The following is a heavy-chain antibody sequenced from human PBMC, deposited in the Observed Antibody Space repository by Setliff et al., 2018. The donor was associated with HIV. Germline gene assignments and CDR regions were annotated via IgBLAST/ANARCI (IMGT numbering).Heavy chain of an antibody. CDR3: ARENEGGAFDI. V-gene: IGHV1-69-2*01. CDR1: EYTFVDYY. Sequence: ASVKVSCKASEYTFVDYYMHWVQQAPGKGLEWMGRVDPDDGETIYAEKFQDRLTITADASTDTTYMELSSLRSDDTAVYFCARENEGGAFDIWGQGTMVTVSS. J-gene: IGHJ3*02. D-gene: IGHD1-1*01. CDR2: VDPDDGET.